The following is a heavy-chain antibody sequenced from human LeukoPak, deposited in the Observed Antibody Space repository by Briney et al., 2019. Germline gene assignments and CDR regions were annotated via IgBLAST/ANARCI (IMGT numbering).Heavy chain of an antibody. CDR2: IFHGGST. CDR1: GGSISTSGNY. Sequence: SETLSLTCTVSGGSISTSGNYWNWIRQPSGKGLEWIGYIFHGGSTYYNPSVKSRVAISIDRSKNQFSLKLSSVTAADTAIYYCARDLRKSTSASGDALDIWGQGTTVTVSS. CDR3: ARDLRKSTSASGDALDI. D-gene: IGHD2-2*01. J-gene: IGHJ3*02. V-gene: IGHV4-30-2*01.